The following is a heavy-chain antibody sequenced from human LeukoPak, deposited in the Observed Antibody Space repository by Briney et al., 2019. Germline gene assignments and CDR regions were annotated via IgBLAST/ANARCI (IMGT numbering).Heavy chain of an antibody. Sequence: GGSLRLSCAASGLAFSAYKMHWVRQAPRKGLVWVSRISTDGYTTDYADFVQGRFTASRDNTKNTWSLEMNSLRAEDTAVYYCAKDHNWNDDSDGAFDIWGXGTMVTVSS. J-gene: IGHJ3*02. V-gene: IGHV3-74*01. CDR2: ISTDGYTT. CDR1: GLAFSAYK. D-gene: IGHD1-20*01. CDR3: AKDHNWNDDSDGAFDI.